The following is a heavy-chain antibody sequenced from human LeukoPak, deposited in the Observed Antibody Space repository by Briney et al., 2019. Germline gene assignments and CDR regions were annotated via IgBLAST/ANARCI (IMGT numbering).Heavy chain of an antibody. Sequence: PSETLSLTCTVSGGSISSSGYYWGWIRQPPGKGLEWIASIYYSGSTYYNPSLKRRVTISVDTSKNKLSLKLSSLTAADTAVYYCARHEYSGSYYGLSWFDPWGQGTLVTVSS. V-gene: IGHV4-39*01. CDR2: IYYSGST. CDR3: ARHEYSGSYYGLSWFDP. J-gene: IGHJ5*02. CDR1: GGSISSSGYY. D-gene: IGHD1-26*01.